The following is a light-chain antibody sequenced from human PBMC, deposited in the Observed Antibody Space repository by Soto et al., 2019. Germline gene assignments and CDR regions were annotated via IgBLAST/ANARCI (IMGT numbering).Light chain of an antibody. J-gene: IGLJ1*01. CDR3: SSYTSSRTYV. CDR2: EVS. V-gene: IGLV2-14*01. CDR1: SSDVGAYTS. Sequence: SALTQPASVSGSPGQSITISCTGSSSDVGAYTSVSWYQQHPGKAPKLMIYEVSNWPSGVSRRFSGSKSGNTASLTISGLQAEDEADYYCSSYTSSRTYVFGTGTKVTVL.